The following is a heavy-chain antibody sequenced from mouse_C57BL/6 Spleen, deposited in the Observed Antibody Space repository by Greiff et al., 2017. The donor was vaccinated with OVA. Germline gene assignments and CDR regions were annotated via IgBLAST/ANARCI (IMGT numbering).Heavy chain of an antibody. Sequence: QVHVKQSGAELVKPGASVKISCKASGYAFSSYWMNWVKQRPGKGLEWIGQIYPGDGDTNYNGKFKGKATLTADKSSSTAYMQLSSLTSEDSAVYFCASYYGNYFAMDYWGQGTSVTVSS. V-gene: IGHV1-80*01. CDR1: GYAFSSYW. J-gene: IGHJ4*01. D-gene: IGHD2-1*01. CDR3: ASYYGNYFAMDY. CDR2: IYPGDGDT.